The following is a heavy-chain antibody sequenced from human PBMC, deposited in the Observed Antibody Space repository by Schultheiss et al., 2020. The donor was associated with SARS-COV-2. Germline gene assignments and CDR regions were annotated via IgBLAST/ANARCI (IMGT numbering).Heavy chain of an antibody. CDR2: IYYSGST. V-gene: IGHV4-59*08. CDR3: ARADAFDI. J-gene: IGHJ3*02. Sequence: SQTLSLTCAVYGGSFSGYYWSWIRQPPGKGLEWIGYIYYSGSTNYNPSLKSRVTISVDTSKNQFSLKLSSVTAADTAVYYCARADAFDIWGQGTMVTVSS. CDR1: GGSFSGYY.